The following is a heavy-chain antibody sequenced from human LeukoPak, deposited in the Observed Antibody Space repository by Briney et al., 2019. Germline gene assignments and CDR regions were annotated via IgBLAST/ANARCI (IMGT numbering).Heavy chain of an antibody. CDR2: IHYSGST. CDR3: ARSTSGGYYYALVY. J-gene: IGHJ4*02. D-gene: IGHD3-22*01. CDR1: GGSISSYY. Sequence: SETLSLTCTVSGGSISSYYWSWIRQPPGKGLEWIGYIHYSGSTNSKPSLKSRVTISVDTSKNQFSLKLSSVTAADTAVYYCARSTSGGYYYALVYWGQGTLVTVSS. V-gene: IGHV4-59*08.